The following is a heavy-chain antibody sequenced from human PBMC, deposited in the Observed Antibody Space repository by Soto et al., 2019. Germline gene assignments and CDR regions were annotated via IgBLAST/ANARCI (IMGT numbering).Heavy chain of an antibody. CDR3: ARFKGGNPYYYSGMDV. CDR1: GGTFSSYA. V-gene: IGHV1-69*12. D-gene: IGHD2-15*01. CDR2: IIPIFGTA. Sequence: QVQLVQSGAEVMKPGSSVKVSCKASGGTFSSYAISWVRQAPGQGLEWMGGIIPIFGTANYAQKFQGRVTITADESTSTAYMELCSLRSEDTAVYYCARFKGGNPYYYSGMDVWGQGTTVTVSS. J-gene: IGHJ6*02.